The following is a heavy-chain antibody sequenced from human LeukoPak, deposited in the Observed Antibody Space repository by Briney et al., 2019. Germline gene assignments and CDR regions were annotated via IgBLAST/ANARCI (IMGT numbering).Heavy chain of an antibody. D-gene: IGHD3-3*02. J-gene: IGHJ6*02. Sequence: GGSLRLSCAASGFTFSSNAMSWVRQAPGKGLEWVSVISGGSTSTFYADSVKGRFTISRDNAKNSLYLQMDSLRAEDTAVYYCARNTPSLSTNGMDVWGQGTTVTVSS. CDR3: ARNTPSLSTNGMDV. CDR1: GFTFSSNA. V-gene: IGHV3-21*01. CDR2: ISGGSTST.